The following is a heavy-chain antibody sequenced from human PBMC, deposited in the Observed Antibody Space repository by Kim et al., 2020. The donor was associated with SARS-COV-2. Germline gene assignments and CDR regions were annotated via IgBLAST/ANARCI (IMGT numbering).Heavy chain of an antibody. V-gene: IGHV3-30*18. D-gene: IGHD1-7*01. CDR2: ITYDGSNK. Sequence: GGSLRLSCAASGFTFSSYGMNWVRQAPGKGLEWVTIITYDGSNKYYADSVKGRFTISIDNSKNTLYLQMNSLSAEDTAVYYCAKGSITGTAGLFDYWGQGTLVTVSS. CDR3: AKGSITGTAGLFDY. CDR1: GFTFSSYG. J-gene: IGHJ4*02.